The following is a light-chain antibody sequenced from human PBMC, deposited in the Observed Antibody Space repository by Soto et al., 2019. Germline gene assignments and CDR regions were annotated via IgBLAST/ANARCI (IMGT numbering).Light chain of an antibody. Sequence: DIRMNQPPSSVSASVGDRVTITCRASQNIGRFLNWHQQKPGKAPNVLINVASTLRSGVPSRFSGSGSGTDFNLTINSLQPDDFATYYCEQYKTDATFCGGA. CDR1: QNIGRF. CDR3: EQYKTDAT. CDR2: VAS. J-gene: IGKJ4*01. V-gene: IGKV1-39*01.